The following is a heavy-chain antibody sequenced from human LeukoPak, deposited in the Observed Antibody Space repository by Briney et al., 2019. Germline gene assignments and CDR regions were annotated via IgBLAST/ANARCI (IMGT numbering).Heavy chain of an antibody. V-gene: IGHV4-39*07. J-gene: IGHJ4*02. CDR1: GGSISSRNYY. CDR2: FYYSGST. D-gene: IGHD6-13*01. Sequence: SETLSLTCTVSGGSISSRNYYWGWIRQPPGKRLEWIGSFYYSGSTYYNPSLKSRVTISIDTSKNQFSLQLTSVTAADTAVYYCARDLHTSSWPFDFWGQGTLVTVSS. CDR3: ARDLHTSSWPFDF.